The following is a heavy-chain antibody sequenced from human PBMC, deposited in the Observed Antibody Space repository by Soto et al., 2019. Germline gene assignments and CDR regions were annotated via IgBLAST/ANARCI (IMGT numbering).Heavy chain of an antibody. CDR3: ARVVPPPTSGYPHQPQSYYYYMDV. D-gene: IGHD3-3*01. CDR1: GYTFTSYG. CDR2: ISAYNGNT. V-gene: IGHV1-18*01. Sequence: ASVKVSCKASGYTFTSYGISWVRQAPGQGLEWMGWISAYNGNTNYAQKLQGRVTMTTDTSTSTAYMELRSLRSDDTAVYYCARVVPPPTSGYPHQPQSYYYYMDVWGKGTTVTVSS. J-gene: IGHJ6*03.